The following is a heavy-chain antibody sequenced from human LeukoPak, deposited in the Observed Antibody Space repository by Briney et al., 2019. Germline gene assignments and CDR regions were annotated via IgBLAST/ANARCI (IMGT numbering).Heavy chain of an antibody. CDR3: ARAPSVYESPCFDY. CDR1: GGSISSGGYY. Sequence: PSQTLSLTCTVSGGSISSGGYYWSWIRQHPGKGLEWIGYIYYSGSTYYNPSLKSRVTISVDTSKNQFSLKLSSVTAADTAVYYCARAPSVYESPCFDYWGQGTLVTVSS. V-gene: IGHV4-31*03. D-gene: IGHD3-3*01. CDR2: IYYSGST. J-gene: IGHJ4*02.